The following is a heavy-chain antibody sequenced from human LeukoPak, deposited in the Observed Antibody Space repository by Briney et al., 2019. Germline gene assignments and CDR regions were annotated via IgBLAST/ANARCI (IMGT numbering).Heavy chain of an antibody. CDR3: ARLNDGFITTDDY. J-gene: IGHJ4*02. CDR2: ISSSSSYI. Sequence: GGSLRLSCAASGFTFSSYSMNWVRQAPGKGLEWVSSISSSSSYIYYADSVKGRFTISRDNAKNSLYLQMNSLRAEDTAVYYCARLNDGFITTDDYWGQGTLVTVSS. CDR1: GFTFSSYS. D-gene: IGHD3-22*01. V-gene: IGHV3-21*04.